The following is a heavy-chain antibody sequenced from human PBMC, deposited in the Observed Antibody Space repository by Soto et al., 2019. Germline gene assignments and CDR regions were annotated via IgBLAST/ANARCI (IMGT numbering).Heavy chain of an antibody. Sequence: QVQLQESGPGLVKPSETLSLTCTVSGGSITNYYWSWIRQPPGKGLEWIGYAYYGGYTNSNPSHKTRVTISVDTSKSRSALKLSSVTVADTAVYYCSKHLSAWLRVEAFEVWVPGTMVTVSS. CDR2: AYYGGYT. CDR1: GGSITNYY. J-gene: IGHJ3*01. V-gene: IGHV4-59*08. CDR3: SKHLSAWLRVEAFEV. D-gene: IGHD5-12*01.